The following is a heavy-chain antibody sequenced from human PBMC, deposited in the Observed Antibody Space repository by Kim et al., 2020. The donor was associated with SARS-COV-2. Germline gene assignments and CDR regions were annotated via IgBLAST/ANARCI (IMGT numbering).Heavy chain of an antibody. D-gene: IGHD6-13*01. J-gene: IGHJ4*02. CDR3: ARDPGAASANYCDL. V-gene: IGHV3-21*01. Sequence: AETVKSRFTISRDNAKNSLFLKMNSLRAEDTAVYYCARDPGAASANYCDLWGQGTLVTVSS.